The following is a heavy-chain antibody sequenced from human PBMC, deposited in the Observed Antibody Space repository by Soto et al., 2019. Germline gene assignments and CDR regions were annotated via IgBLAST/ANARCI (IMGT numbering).Heavy chain of an antibody. Sequence: ASVKVCCKACGYTFTGYAMHWVRQAPGQRLEWMGWINAGNGNTKYSQKFQGRVTITRDTSASTAYMELSSLRSEDTAVYYCARAVEVPPDFAYWGPGTLVPVSS. J-gene: IGHJ4*02. CDR3: ARAVEVPPDFAY. CDR1: GYTFTGYA. CDR2: INAGNGNT. D-gene: IGHD1-1*01. V-gene: IGHV1-3*01.